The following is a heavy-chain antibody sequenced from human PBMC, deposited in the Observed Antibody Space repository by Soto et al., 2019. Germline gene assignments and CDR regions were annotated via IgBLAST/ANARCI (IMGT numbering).Heavy chain of an antibody. V-gene: IGHV1-58*01. CDR2: IVVGSSNT. Sequence: GASVKVSCKASGFTFTNSAVQWVRQARGQRLEWIGWIVVGSSNTNYAQKFQERVTITMDMSTSTAYMELSSLRSEDTAVYYCAADSYGDYSTFDYWGQGTLVTVSS. J-gene: IGHJ4*02. CDR1: GFTFTNSA. D-gene: IGHD4-17*01. CDR3: AADSYGDYSTFDY.